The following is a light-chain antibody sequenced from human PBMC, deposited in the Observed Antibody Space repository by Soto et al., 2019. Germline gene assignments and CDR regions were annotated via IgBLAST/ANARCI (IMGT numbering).Light chain of an antibody. J-gene: IGKJ4*01. CDR2: GAS. CDR1: QSVSSRY. V-gene: IGKV3-15*01. CDR3: QPYNNWPLT. Sequence: EIVLTQSPGTLSLSPGERATLSCRASQSVSSRYLAWHQQKPGQAPRLLIYGASSRATGVPARFSGSRSGPEFTLTINSLQSEDFAIYYCQPYNNWPLTFGGGTKVDIK.